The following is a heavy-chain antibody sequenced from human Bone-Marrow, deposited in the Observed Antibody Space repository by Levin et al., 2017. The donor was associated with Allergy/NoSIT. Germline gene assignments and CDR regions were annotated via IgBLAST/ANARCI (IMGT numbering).Heavy chain of an antibody. CDR3: ARLDIINGIAY. CDR1: GFTVSNNY. Sequence: GGSLRLSCVVSGFTVSNNYMSWVRQAPGKGLEWVSLIYSGGSTYYADSVKGRLTISRDNSKNTVYLQMNSLRAEDTAVYYCARLDIINGIAYWGQGTQVTVSS. D-gene: IGHD3-10*01. CDR2: IYSGGST. J-gene: IGHJ4*02. V-gene: IGHV3-66*02.